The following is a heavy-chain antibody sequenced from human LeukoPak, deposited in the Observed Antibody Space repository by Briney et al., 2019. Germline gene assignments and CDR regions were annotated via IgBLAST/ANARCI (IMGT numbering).Heavy chain of an antibody. D-gene: IGHD1-26*01. Sequence: PGRSLRLSCAASGFTFTDYWMTWVRQVPGKGLEWVANINRAGIESYYVDSVKGRFTTSRDNAENSLYLQMDSLRVDDTAVYYCARVGTWELQRVFDNWGQGTLVTVSS. J-gene: IGHJ4*02. CDR2: INRAGIES. CDR1: GFTFTDYW. V-gene: IGHV3-7*01. CDR3: ARVGTWELQRVFDN.